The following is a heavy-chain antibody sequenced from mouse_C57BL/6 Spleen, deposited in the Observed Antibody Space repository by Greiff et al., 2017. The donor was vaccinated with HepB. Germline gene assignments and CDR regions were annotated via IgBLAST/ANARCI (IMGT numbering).Heavy chain of an antibody. V-gene: IGHV2-2*01. J-gene: IGHJ1*03. CDR2: IWSGGST. CDR1: GFSLTSYG. D-gene: IGHD1-1*01. CDR3: ARTHYGSSYVGYFDV. Sequence: QVQLQQSGPGLVQPSQSLSITCTVSGFSLTSYGVHWVRQSPGKGLEWLGVIWSGGSTDYNAAFISRLSISKDNSKSQVFFKMNSLQADDTAIYYCARTHYGSSYVGYFDVWGTGTTVTVSS.